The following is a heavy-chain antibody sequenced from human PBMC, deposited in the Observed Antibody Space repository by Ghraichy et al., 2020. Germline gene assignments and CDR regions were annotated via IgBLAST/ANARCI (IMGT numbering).Heavy chain of an antibody. CDR1: GGSLSGYS. D-gene: IGHD1/OR15-1a*01. V-gene: IGHV4-34*01. Sequence: SETLSLTCAVYGGSLSGYSWTWIRQPPGKGLEWIGEINHSGSTNYNPSLKSRVSISIDTSKNQLSLKLSSVTAADTAVYYCARARYNWDNARNWFDPWGQGTLVTVSS. CDR2: INHSGST. J-gene: IGHJ5*02. CDR3: ARARYNWDNARNWFDP.